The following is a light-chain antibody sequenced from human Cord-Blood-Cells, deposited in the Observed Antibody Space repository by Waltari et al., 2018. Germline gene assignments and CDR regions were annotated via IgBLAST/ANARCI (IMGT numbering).Light chain of an antibody. J-gene: IGKJ2*01. CDR2: GAS. V-gene: IGKV3-20*01. CDR3: QQYGSSPYT. Sequence: VFTQPPGTMSLSPGDRATLSCRASQRVSSSYLAWYQQKPGQAPRLLIYGASSRATGIPDRFSGSGSGTDFTLTISRLEPEDFAVYYCQQYGSSPYTFGQGTKLEIK. CDR1: QRVSSSY.